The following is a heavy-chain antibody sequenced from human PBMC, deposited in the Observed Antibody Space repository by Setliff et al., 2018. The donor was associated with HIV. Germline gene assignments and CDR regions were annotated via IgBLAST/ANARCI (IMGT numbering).Heavy chain of an antibody. V-gene: IGHV4-59*11. D-gene: IGHD4-17*01. CDR3: AKGAGFYGDYTFDY. CDR1: GASITSHY. J-gene: IGHJ4*02. Sequence: SETLSLTCTVSGASITSHYWSWIRQSPGRELEWIGYIYSTGSTNYNPSLQSRVSISMDASKHKFSLQVTSVTSADTAVYYCAKGAGFYGDYTFDYWGQGNLVTVSS. CDR2: IYSTGST.